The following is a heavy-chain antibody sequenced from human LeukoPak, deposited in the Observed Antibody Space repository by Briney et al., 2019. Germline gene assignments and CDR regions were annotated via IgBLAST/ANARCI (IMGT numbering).Heavy chain of an antibody. J-gene: IGHJ4*02. Sequence: GASVKVSCKASGGTFSSYAISWVRQAPGQGLEWMGIINPSGGSTSYAQKFQGRVTMTRDTSTSTVYMELSSLRSEDTAVYYCARDLSVAAAGMLGSRYFDYWGQGTLVTVSS. V-gene: IGHV1-46*01. CDR3: ARDLSVAAAGMLGSRYFDY. CDR2: INPSGGST. D-gene: IGHD6-13*01. CDR1: GGTFSSYA.